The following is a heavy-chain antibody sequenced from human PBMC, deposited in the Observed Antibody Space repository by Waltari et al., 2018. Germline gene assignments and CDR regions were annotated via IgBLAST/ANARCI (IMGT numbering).Heavy chain of an antibody. J-gene: IGHJ4*02. V-gene: IGHV1-69*02. Sequence: QVQLVQSGAEVKKPGSSVKVSCKASGGTFSSYTISWVRQAPGQGLGWMGGVMPFLGIANYAQKFQGRVTITADKSTSTAYMELSSLRSEDTAVYYCARAGAVAGPLDYWGQGTLVTVSS. CDR1: GGTFSSYT. CDR3: ARAGAVAGPLDY. CDR2: VMPFLGIA. D-gene: IGHD6-19*01.